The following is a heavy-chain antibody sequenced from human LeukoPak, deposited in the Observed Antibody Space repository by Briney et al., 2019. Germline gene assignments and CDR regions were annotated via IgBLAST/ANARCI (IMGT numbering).Heavy chain of an antibody. CDR3: ARGVTMVRGVLYYYYYYMDV. V-gene: IGHV1-8*01. J-gene: IGHJ6*03. Sequence: ASVKVSCTASGYTFTSYDINWVRQATGQGLEWMGWMNPNSGNTGYAQKFQGRVTMTRNTSISTAYMELSSLRSEDTAVYYCARGVTMVRGVLYYYYYYMDVWGKGTTVTVSS. CDR1: GYTFTSYD. D-gene: IGHD3-10*01. CDR2: MNPNSGNT.